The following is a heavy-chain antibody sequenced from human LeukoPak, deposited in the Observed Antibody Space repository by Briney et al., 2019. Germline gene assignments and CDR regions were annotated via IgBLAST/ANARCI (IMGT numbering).Heavy chain of an antibody. CDR3: ARGPGYCSSTSCYRGMFVY. CDR1: GGSISSYY. V-gene: IGHV4-4*07. CDR2: IYTSGST. J-gene: IGHJ4*02. Sequence: KPSETLSLTCTVSGGSISSYYWSWIRQPAGKGLEWIGRIYTSGSTNYNPSLKSRVTISVDTSKNQFSLKLSSVTAADTAVYYCARGPGYCSSTSCYRGMFVYWGQGTLVTVSS. D-gene: IGHD2-2*02.